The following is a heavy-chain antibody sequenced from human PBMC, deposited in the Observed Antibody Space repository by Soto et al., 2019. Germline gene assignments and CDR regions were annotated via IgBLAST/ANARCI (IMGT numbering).Heavy chain of an antibody. V-gene: IGHV1-46*03. J-gene: IGHJ4*02. Sequence: GASVQVSCKASGYTFTSYYMHWVRQAPGQGLEWMGKINPSGGSTSYAQKFQGRVTMTRDTSTSTVYMELSSLRSEDTAVYYCASDRAAVVVTASYYFDYWGQGTLVTVSS. CDR1: GYTFTSYY. CDR3: ASDRAAVVVTASYYFDY. CDR2: INPSGGST. D-gene: IGHD2-21*02.